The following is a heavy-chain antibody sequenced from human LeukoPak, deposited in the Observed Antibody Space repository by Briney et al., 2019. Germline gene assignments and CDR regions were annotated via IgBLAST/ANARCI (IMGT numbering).Heavy chain of an antibody. CDR1: GFTFSSYN. Sequence: GGSLRLSRAASGFTFSSYNMNWVRQAPGKGLEWVSSISSSSSYIYYADSVKGRFTISRDNAKNSLYLQMNSLRAEDTAVYYCAAGRAGHFDWLYREYYFDYWGQGTRVTVSS. CDR2: ISSSSSYI. CDR3: AAGRAGHFDWLYREYYFDY. D-gene: IGHD3-9*01. J-gene: IGHJ4*02. V-gene: IGHV3-21*01.